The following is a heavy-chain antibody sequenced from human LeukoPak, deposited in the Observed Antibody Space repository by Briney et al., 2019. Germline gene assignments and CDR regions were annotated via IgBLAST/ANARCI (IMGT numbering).Heavy chain of an antibody. CDR2: IYYSGST. J-gene: IGHJ6*02. D-gene: IGHD3-10*01. CDR3: ARDRAGYYYYYGMDV. V-gene: IGHV4-59*01. CDR1: GGSISSYY. Sequence: SETLSLTCTVSGGSISSYYWSWIRQPPGKGLEWIEYIYYSGSTNYNPSLKSRVTISVDTSKNQFSLKLSSVTAADTAVYYCARDRAGYYYYYGMDVWGQGTTVTVSS.